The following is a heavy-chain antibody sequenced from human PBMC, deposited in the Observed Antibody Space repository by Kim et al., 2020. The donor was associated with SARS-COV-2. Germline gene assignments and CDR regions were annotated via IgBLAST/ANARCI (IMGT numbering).Heavy chain of an antibody. J-gene: IGHJ6*02. CDR3: ARHDRRWVADYGMDV. CDR1: GYSFTSYW. CDR2: IYPGDSDT. D-gene: IGHD2-15*01. Sequence: GESLKISCKGSGYSFTSYWIGWVRQMPGKGLEWMGIIYPGDSDTRYSPSFQGQVTISADKSISTAYLQWSSLKASDTAMYYCARHDRRWVADYGMDVWGQGTTVTVSS. V-gene: IGHV5-51*01.